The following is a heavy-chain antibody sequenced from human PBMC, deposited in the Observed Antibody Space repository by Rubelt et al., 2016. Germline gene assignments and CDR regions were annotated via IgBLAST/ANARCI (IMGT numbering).Heavy chain of an antibody. CDR1: GYTFTSYA. CDR2: INAGNGNT. D-gene: IGHD3-3*01. Sequence: QVQLVRSGAEVKKPGASVKVSCKASGYTFTSYAMHWVRQAPGQRLEWMGWINAGNGNTKYSQKFQGRVTITRDTSAGTAYMELSSLRSEDTAVYYCATIGLEWLLEDYWGQGTLVTVSS. CDR3: ATIGLEWLLEDY. J-gene: IGHJ4*02. V-gene: IGHV1-3*01.